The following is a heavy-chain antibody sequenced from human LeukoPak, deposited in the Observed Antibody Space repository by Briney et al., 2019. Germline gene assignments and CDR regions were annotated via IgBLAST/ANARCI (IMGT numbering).Heavy chain of an antibody. V-gene: IGHV1-46*01. CDR1: GGTFRSYA. D-gene: IGHD1-26*01. Sequence: GASVKVSCKASGGTFRSYAVSWMRQAPGQGLEWMGIINPSGGSTSYAQKFQGRVTMTRDTSTSTVYMELSSLRSEDTAVYYCARDGGSSGTEPFDYWGQGTLVTVSS. J-gene: IGHJ4*02. CDR3: ARDGGSSGTEPFDY. CDR2: INPSGGST.